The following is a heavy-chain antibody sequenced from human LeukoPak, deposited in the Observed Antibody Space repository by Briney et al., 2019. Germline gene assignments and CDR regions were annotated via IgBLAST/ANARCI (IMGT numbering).Heavy chain of an antibody. CDR2: ISTSSNYI. V-gene: IGHV3-21*01. D-gene: IGHD2/OR15-2a*01. CDR3: ARGEYDLYDY. J-gene: IGHJ4*02. Sequence: PGGSLRLSCVASGFTFSTYSMNWVRQAPGKGLEWVSFISTSSNYIYYADSVKGRFTISRDNAKNSLYLQMNSLRAEDTAVYYCARGEYDLYDYWGQGTLVTVSS. CDR1: GFTFSTYS.